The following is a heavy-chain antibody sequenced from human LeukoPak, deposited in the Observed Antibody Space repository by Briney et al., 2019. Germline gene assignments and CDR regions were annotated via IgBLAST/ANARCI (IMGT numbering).Heavy chain of an antibody. CDR2: INHSGST. CDR1: GFTFSSYS. V-gene: IGHV4-34*01. D-gene: IGHD3-9*01. J-gene: IGHJ4*02. Sequence: GSLRLSCAASGFTFSSYSMNWVRQAPGKGLEWIGEINHSGSTNYNPSLKSRVTISVDTSKNQFSLKLSSVTAADTAVYYCARGRPKNRYFDSYDYWGQGTLVTVSS. CDR3: ARGRPKNRYFDSYDY.